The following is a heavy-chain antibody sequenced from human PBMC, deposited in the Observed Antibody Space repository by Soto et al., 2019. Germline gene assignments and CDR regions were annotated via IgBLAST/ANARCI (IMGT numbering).Heavy chain of an antibody. CDR3: ARDYYGSGGNDY. D-gene: IGHD3-10*01. V-gene: IGHV4-59*01. Sequence: SETLSLTCTVSGGSISSYYWSWIRQPPGKGLEWIGYIYYSGSTNYNPSLKSRVTISVDTSKNQFSLKLSSVTAADTAVYYCARDYYGSGGNDYWGQGTLVTVSS. CDR2: IYYSGST. J-gene: IGHJ4*02. CDR1: GGSISSYY.